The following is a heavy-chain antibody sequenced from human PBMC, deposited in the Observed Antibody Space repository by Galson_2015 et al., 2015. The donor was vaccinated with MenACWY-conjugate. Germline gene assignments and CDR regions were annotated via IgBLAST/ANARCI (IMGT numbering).Heavy chain of an antibody. CDR3: AKVIYGARYYFEH. Sequence: SLRLSCADSGFDFDDYAMSWVRQAPGKGLQWVAGVGRGGGSTYYTDPVRGRFTISRDNSKNTLDLQMDSLRVEDTAVYYCAKVIYGARYYFEHWGQGSLVIVTS. J-gene: IGHJ4*02. V-gene: IGHV3-23*01. CDR2: VGRGGGST. CDR1: GFDFDDYA. D-gene: IGHD3/OR15-3a*01.